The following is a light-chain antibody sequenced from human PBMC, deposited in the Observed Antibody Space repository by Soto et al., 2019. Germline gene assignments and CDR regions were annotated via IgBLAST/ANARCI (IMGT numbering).Light chain of an antibody. CDR3: QQYRLWPLT. CDR1: QSISSN. J-gene: IGKJ4*01. V-gene: IGKV3-15*01. CDR2: GAS. Sequence: EIVMTQSPVTLSVSPGERATLSCRASQSISSNLAWYQQKPGQPPRLLVYGASTRATGVPARFTGSVSGTEFTLTISSLQSEDFAVYYCQQYRLWPLTFGGGTKVEIK.